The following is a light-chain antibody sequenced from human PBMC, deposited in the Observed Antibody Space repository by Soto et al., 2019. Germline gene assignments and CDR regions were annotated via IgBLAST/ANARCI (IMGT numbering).Light chain of an antibody. CDR1: QSVRSFY. CDR2: SAS. CDR3: QQYGTSPPYT. V-gene: IGKV3-20*01. J-gene: IGKJ2*01. Sequence: EIVLTQSPGTLSLSPGERATLSCRVSQSVRSFYLAWYQQKPGQAPRLLISSASSRATGIPDRFSGSGSGTDFTLTISRLEPEDFAVYYCQQYGTSPPYTFGQGTKLEIK.